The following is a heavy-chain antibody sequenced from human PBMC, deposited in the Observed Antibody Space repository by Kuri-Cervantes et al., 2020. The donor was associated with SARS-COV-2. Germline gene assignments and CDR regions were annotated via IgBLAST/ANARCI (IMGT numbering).Heavy chain of an antibody. CDR3: AKAPGIYSSSWYELDY. CDR2: IRYDGSNK. D-gene: IGHD6-13*01. J-gene: IGHJ4*02. CDR1: GFTFSSYG. V-gene: IGHV3-30*02. Sequence: GESLKISCAASGFTFSSYGTHWVRQAPGKGLEWVAFIRYDGSNKYYADSVKGRFTISRDNSKNTLYLQMNSLRAEDTAVYYCAKAPGIYSSSWYELDYWGQGTLVTVSS.